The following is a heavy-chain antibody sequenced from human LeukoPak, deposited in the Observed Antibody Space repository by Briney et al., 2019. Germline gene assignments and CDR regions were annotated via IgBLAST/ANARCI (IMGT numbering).Heavy chain of an antibody. CDR3: ARYQLPYVDGFAP. J-gene: IGHJ5*02. D-gene: IGHD2-2*02. CDR2: IYYSGST. Sequence: SETLSLTCTVSGGSISSGDHYWSWIRQPPGKGLEWIGYIYYSGSTYYNPSLKSRVTISVDTSKNQFSLKLSSVTAADTAVYYCARYQLPYVDGFAPGGKGPGAPVS. V-gene: IGHV4-30-4*08. CDR1: GGSISSGDHY.